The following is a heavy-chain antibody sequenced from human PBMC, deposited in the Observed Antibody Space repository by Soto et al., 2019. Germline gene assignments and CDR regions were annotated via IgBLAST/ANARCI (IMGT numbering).Heavy chain of an antibody. CDR2: ISGGGSSI. CDR3: AKDRGLGRNWFDP. V-gene: IGHV3-23*01. CDR1: GFTFSNYA. Sequence: GGSLRLSCAASGFTFSNYAMSWFRQAPGKGLEWVAAISGGGSSINYADSVQGRFTISRDNSKNTLYLQMNSLRAEDTAVYYCAKDRGLGRNWFDPWGQGPRVTVSS. J-gene: IGHJ5*02.